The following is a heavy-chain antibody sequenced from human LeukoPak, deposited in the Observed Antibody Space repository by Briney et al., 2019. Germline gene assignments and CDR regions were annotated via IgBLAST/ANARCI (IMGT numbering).Heavy chain of an antibody. Sequence: GGSLRLSCTASGFTFGDYAMSWFRQAPGKGLEWVGFIRSKPYGGTTEYAASVKGRFTISRDDSKSIAYLQMNSLKTEDTAVYYCTRDGGYSSGWSFDYWGQGTLVTVSS. D-gene: IGHD6-19*01. V-gene: IGHV3-49*03. CDR2: IRSKPYGGTT. J-gene: IGHJ4*02. CDR3: TRDGGYSSGWSFDY. CDR1: GFTFGDYA.